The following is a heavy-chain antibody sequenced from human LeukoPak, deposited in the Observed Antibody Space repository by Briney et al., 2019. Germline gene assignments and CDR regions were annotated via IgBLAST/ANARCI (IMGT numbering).Heavy chain of an antibody. J-gene: IGHJ4*02. CDR3: AKTRRHGGNYYFDY. V-gene: IGHV3-23*01. Sequence: GGSLRLSCAASGFTFSSYDMTWVRQAPGKGLEWVSTISGSGGSTYYADSVKGRFTISRDKSQNTLYLQMNSLRAADTAVYHCAKTRRHGGNYYFDYWGQGTLVTVSS. D-gene: IGHD1-7*01. CDR2: ISGSGGST. CDR1: GFTFSSYD.